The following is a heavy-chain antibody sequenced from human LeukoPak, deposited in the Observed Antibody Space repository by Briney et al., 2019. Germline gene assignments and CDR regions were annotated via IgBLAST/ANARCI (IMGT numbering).Heavy chain of an antibody. CDR3: ARGGYSSGWYTKNWFDP. CDR2: INHSGST. V-gene: IGHV4-38-2*02. CDR1: GYSISSGYY. Sequence: SETLSLTCTVSGYSISSGYYWGWIRQPPGKGLEWIGEINHSGSTNYNPSLKSRVTISVDTSKNQFSLKLSSVTAADTAVYYCARGGYSSGWYTKNWFDPWGQGTLVTVSS. D-gene: IGHD6-19*01. J-gene: IGHJ5*02.